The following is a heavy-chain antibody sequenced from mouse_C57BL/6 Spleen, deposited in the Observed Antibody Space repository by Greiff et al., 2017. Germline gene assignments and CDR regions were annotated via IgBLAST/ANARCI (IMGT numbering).Heavy chain of an antibody. CDR1: GFTFSSYA. CDR2: ISDGGSYT. Sequence: EVHLVESGGGLVKPGGSLKLSCAASGFTFSSYAMSWVSQTPEKRLEWVATISDGGSYTYYPDNVKGSFTIARDNAKNNRYLQVSHLKSEYTTMYYCARTPTERDWSFDVWGTGTTVTVSA. V-gene: IGHV5-4*01. J-gene: IGHJ1*03. CDR3: ARTPTERDWSFDV.